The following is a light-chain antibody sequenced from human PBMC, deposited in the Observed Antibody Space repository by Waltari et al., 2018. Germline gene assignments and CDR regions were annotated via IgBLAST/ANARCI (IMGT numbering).Light chain of an antibody. Sequence: QSALTQPPSVSGSPGQSVTISCTGTNSDIGRYNTVSWYKQPPGTAPKLMVYEVSNRPSGVPDRFSGSKSGNTASLTISGLQAEDEADYDCSSYTSSITLLFGGGTKLTVL. CDR3: SSYTSSITLL. CDR2: EVS. CDR1: NSDIGRYNT. V-gene: IGLV2-18*02. J-gene: IGLJ2*01.